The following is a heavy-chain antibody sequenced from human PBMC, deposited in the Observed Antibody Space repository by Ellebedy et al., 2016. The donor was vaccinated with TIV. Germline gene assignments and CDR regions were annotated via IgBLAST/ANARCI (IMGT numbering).Heavy chain of an antibody. J-gene: IGHJ6*02. Sequence: SETLSLTCTVSGGSVSSGSHYWNWIRQPPGKGLEWIGYSYYIGTTNYNPSLKSRVTISEDTSKNQFSLRLSSVTAADTAVYYCAGGSYTPYAMDVWGRGTTVIVSS. D-gene: IGHD1-26*01. CDR3: AGGSYTPYAMDV. CDR2: SYYIGTT. V-gene: IGHV4-61*01. CDR1: GGSVSSGSHY.